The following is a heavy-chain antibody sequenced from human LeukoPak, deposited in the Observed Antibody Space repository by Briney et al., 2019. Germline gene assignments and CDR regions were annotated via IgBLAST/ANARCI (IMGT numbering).Heavy chain of an antibody. CDR3: AKEQSSSGFFDY. CDR2: ISGRGDRT. V-gene: IGHV3-23*01. J-gene: IGHJ4*02. Sequence: GGSLRLSCTASGFTFGDYAMSWVRQAPGKGLEWVSAISGRGDRTYYADSVKGRFTISRDNSKNTLYLQMNSLRAEDTAVYYCAKEQSSSGFFDYWGQGTLVTVSS. CDR1: GFTFGDYA. D-gene: IGHD6-6*01.